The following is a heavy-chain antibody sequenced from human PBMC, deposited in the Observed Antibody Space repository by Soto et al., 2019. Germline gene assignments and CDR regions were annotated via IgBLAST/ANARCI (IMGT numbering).Heavy chain of an antibody. Sequence: SVKVSCKASGGTFSTYTISWVRQAPGQGLEWMGRIIPTLDITNYAQNFQGRVTITAGISTGTAYMELSSLRSEDTAVYYCARGKDCASTTCFSHFDYWGQGTLVTGSS. J-gene: IGHJ4*02. V-gene: IGHV1-69*02. CDR3: ARGKDCASTTCFSHFDY. D-gene: IGHD2-2*01. CDR1: GGTFSTYT. CDR2: IIPTLDIT.